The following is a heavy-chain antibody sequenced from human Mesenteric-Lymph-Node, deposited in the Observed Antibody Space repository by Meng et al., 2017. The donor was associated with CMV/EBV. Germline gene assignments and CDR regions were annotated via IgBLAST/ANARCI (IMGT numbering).Heavy chain of an antibody. CDR1: GFTFDDYG. J-gene: IGHJ4*02. CDR3: ARELSNYDSSGYYSHNFDY. Sequence: GESLKISCAASGFTFDDYGMSWVRQAPGKGLEWVSGINWNGGSTGYADSVKGRFTISRDNAKNSLYLQMNSLRAEDTALYYCARELSNYDSSGYYSHNFDYWGQGTLVTVSS. V-gene: IGHV3-20*04. D-gene: IGHD3-22*01. CDR2: INWNGGST.